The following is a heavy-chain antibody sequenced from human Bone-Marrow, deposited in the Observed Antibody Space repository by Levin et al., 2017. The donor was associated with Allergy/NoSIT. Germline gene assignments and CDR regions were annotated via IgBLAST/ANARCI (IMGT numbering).Heavy chain of an antibody. CDR1: GGSVSSGSYY. CDR2: IYYSGST. Sequence: SETLSLTCTVSGGSVSSGSYYWSWIRQPPGKGLEWIGYIYYSGSTNYNPSLKSRVTISVDTSKNQFSLKLSSVTAADTAVYYCARDRFQSGYYPSFDYWGQGTLVTVSS. V-gene: IGHV4-61*01. J-gene: IGHJ4*02. D-gene: IGHD3-3*01. CDR3: ARDRFQSGYYPSFDY.